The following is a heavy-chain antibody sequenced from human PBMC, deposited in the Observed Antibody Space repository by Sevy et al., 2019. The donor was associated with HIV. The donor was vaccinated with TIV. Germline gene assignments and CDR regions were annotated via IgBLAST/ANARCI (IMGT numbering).Heavy chain of an antibody. V-gene: IGHV3-11*01. CDR3: ARVGDTAMVTGPSYYYYGMDV. CDR2: ISSSGSTI. CDR1: GFTFSDYY. J-gene: IGHJ6*02. Sequence: GGSLRLSCAASGFTFSDYYMSWIRQAPGKGLEWVSYISSSGSTIYYADSVKDRFTISRDNAKNSLYLQMNSLSAEDTAVYYCARVGDTAMVTGPSYYYYGMDVWGQGTTVTVSS. D-gene: IGHD5-18*01.